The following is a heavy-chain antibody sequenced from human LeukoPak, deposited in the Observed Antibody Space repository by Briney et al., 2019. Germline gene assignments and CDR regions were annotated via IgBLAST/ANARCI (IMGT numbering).Heavy chain of an antibody. CDR3: ARVVPGTGFFY. J-gene: IGHJ4*02. V-gene: IGHV3-21*01. Sequence: NPGGSLRLSCAASGFTFSSYTMNWVRQAPGKGREWVSSISSSSSHIYYADSVKGRFTISRDNAKNSLYMQMNSLRAEDTAVYYCARVVPGTGFFYWGQGTLVTVSS. D-gene: IGHD2-8*02. CDR2: ISSSSSHI. CDR1: GFTFSSYT.